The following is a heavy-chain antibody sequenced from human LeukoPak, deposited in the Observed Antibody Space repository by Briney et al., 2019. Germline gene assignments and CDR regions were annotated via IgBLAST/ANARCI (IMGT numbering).Heavy chain of an antibody. V-gene: IGHV4-61*01. CDR2: IYYSGST. D-gene: IGHD6-13*01. Sequence: PSETLSLTCTVSGGSISSSSYYWSWIRQPPGKGLEWIGYIYYSGSTNYNPSLKSRVTISVDTSKNQFSLKLSSVTAADTAVYYCARARQQLVPVHFDYWGQGTLVTVSS. CDR1: GGSISSSSYY. J-gene: IGHJ4*02. CDR3: ARARQQLVPVHFDY.